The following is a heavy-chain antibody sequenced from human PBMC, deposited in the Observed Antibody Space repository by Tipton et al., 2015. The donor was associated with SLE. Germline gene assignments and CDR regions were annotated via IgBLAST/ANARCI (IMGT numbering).Heavy chain of an antibody. CDR1: GFTFSSYT. CDR3: ARELRWFRGYGMDV. D-gene: IGHD3-10*01. J-gene: IGHJ6*02. Sequence: SLRLSCAASGFTFSSYTMHWVRQAPGKGLEWVAVILYDGSNKYYADSVKGRFTISRDNSKNTLYLQMNSLRAEDTAVYYCARELRWFRGYGMDVWGQGTTVTVSS. V-gene: IGHV3-30*04. CDR2: ILYDGSNK.